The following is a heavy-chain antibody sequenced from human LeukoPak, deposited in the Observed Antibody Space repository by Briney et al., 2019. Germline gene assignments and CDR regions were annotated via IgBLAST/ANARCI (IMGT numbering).Heavy chain of an antibody. CDR3: ALGDGYNCFDY. CDR2: ISSSSSYT. CDR1: GFTFSSYS. D-gene: IGHD5-24*01. Sequence: GGSLRLSCAASGFTFSSYSMNWVRQAPGKGLEWVSSISSSSSYTYYADSVKGRFTISRDNAKNSLYLQMNSLRAEDMAVYYCALGDGYNCFDYWGQGTLVTVSS. V-gene: IGHV3-21*01. J-gene: IGHJ4*02.